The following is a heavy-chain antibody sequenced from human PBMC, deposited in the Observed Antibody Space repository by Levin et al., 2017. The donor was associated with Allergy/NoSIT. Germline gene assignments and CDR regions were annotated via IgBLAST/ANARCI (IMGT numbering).Heavy chain of an antibody. CDR1: GASITERNY. V-gene: IGHV4-4*02. CDR2: INERGST. Sequence: SETLSLTCAVSGASITERNYWTWVRQSPGKGLEWVGEINERGSTIYNPSLKSRVFISEDKSKSQFSLKVTSVTAADTAVYYCARALYRSGQFGGMDVWGQGTTVIVS. CDR3: ARALYRSGQFGGMDV. J-gene: IGHJ6*02. D-gene: IGHD6-19*01.